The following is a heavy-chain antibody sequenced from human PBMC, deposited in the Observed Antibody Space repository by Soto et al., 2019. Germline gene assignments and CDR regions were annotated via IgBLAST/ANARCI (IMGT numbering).Heavy chain of an antibody. D-gene: IGHD6-13*01. Sequence: QVQRQQSGPGVVEPSQTLSLTCAISGDSVSSDNAAWDWIRQSPSRGLEWLGRTYYRSKWYHEYGLSVKSRITINPDTSKNQFSLQLNSVTPEDTAVYYCAGEATGSWYTWGQGTLVTVSS. CDR2: TYYRSKWYH. V-gene: IGHV6-1*01. CDR3: AGEATGSWYT. J-gene: IGHJ4*02. CDR1: GDSVSSDNAA.